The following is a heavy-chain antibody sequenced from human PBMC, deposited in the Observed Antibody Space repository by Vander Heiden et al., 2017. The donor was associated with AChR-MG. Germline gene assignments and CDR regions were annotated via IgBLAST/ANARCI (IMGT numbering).Heavy chain of an antibody. CDR3: AREARVYYHFDY. D-gene: IGHD6-13*01. CDR1: GGSFSGYY. V-gene: IGHV4-34*01. Sequence: QVQLQQWGAGLLKPSETLSLTCAVYGGSFSGYYWSWIRQPPGKGLEWIGEINHSGSTNYNPSLKSRVTISVDTSKNQFSLKLSSVTAADTAVYYCAREARVYYHFDYWGQGTLVTVSS. CDR2: INHSGST. J-gene: IGHJ4*02.